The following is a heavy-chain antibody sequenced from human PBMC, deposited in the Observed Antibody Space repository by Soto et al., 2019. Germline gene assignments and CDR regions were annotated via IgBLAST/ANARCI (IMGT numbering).Heavy chain of an antibody. J-gene: IGHJ6*02. CDR2: IWDEGSKK. CDR3: ARAQVPAATDTYYSDMDV. D-gene: IGHD2-2*01. CDR1: GFTFSSFD. Sequence: GRSQRLSCAACGFTFSSFDMPWVGVVPGNGVEWAAGIWDEGSKKEYANSGRGRFSIARDNSKNTLYLQRNSLRAEDTAVFYCARAQVPAATDTYYSDMDVWGQGT. V-gene: IGHV3-33*01.